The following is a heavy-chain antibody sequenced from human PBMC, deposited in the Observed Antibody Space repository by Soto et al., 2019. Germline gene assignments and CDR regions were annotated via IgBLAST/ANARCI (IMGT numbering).Heavy chain of an antibody. V-gene: IGHV3-30*18. D-gene: IGHD4-17*01. CDR3: AKDIVGTLTVTTSTGMDV. J-gene: IGHJ6*02. Sequence: GGSLRLSCAASGFTFSSYGMHWVRQAPGKGLEWVAVISYDGSNKYYADSVKGRFTISRDNSKNTLYLQMNSLRAEDTAVYYCAKDIVGTLTVTTSTGMDVWGQGTTVTVSS. CDR1: GFTFSSYG. CDR2: ISYDGSNK.